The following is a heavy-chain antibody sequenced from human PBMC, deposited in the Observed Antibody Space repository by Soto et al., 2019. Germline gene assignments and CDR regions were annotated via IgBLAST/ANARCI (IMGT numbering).Heavy chain of an antibody. Sequence: KTSETLSLTCSVSGGSMSEYCWSWIRQSPGKGLEWMGYIYYLGSTDYNPSLKSRGTISVDTSKRQFSLRLTSVTAADTAVYYCARDGYDGSGSPYPAYWGPGTQVTVSS. J-gene: IGHJ4*02. CDR1: GGSMSEYC. V-gene: IGHV4-59*01. CDR3: ARDGYDGSGSPYPAY. D-gene: IGHD3-10*01. CDR2: IYYLGST.